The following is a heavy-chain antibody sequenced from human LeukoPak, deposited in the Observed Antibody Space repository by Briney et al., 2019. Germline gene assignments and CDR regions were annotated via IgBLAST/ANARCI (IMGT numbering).Heavy chain of an antibody. Sequence: SVKVSCKASGGTFSSYANSWVRQAPGQGLEWMGGIIPIFGTANYAQKFQGRVTITADESTSTAYMELSSLRSDDTAVYYCARVTSVAFDIWGQGTMVTVSS. CDR2: IIPIFGTA. D-gene: IGHD6-6*01. J-gene: IGHJ3*02. CDR3: ARVTSVAFDI. V-gene: IGHV1-69*13. CDR1: GGTFSSYA.